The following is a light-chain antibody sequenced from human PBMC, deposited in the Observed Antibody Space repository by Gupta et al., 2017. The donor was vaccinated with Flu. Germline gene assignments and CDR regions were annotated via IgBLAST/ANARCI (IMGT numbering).Light chain of an antibody. CDR1: SVRNGY. Sequence: TARIRWGGGSVRNGYENWYQQKPGQAAVLVIFAKNIRPSGIPVRFSGSSSGNTATLTITGAQAEDEADYYCNSRENTVNKHAVFGGGTKLTVL. CDR2: AKN. CDR3: NSRENTVNKHAV. J-gene: IGLJ2*01. V-gene: IGLV3-19*01.